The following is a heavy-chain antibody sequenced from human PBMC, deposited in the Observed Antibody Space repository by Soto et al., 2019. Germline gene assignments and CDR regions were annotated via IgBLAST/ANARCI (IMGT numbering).Heavy chain of an antibody. V-gene: IGHV4-4*07. Sequence: QVQLQESGPGLVKPSETLSLTCTVSGGSITNFYWSWIRQPAGKGLEWIGRLYSSGSTNYNPSLKSRVTMSVDTSKNQFSLKLNSVTAADTAVYYCARGPRDYGDYEGVFDYWGQGTLVTVSS. J-gene: IGHJ4*02. CDR3: ARGPRDYGDYEGVFDY. CDR2: LYSSGST. CDR1: GGSITNFY. D-gene: IGHD4-17*01.